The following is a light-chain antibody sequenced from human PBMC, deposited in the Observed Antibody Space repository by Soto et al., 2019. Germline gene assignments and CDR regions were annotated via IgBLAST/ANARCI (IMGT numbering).Light chain of an antibody. J-gene: IGLJ1*01. CDR1: SGDVGGYDY. CDR3: SSHTSGSTRV. Sequence: QSALTQPASESGSPGQSIAISCTGTSGDVGGYDYVSWYQQHPDKAPKLMIYEVTKRPSWVSNRVSGSKSGNTASLTISGLQPEDEADYYCSSHTSGSTRVFGSGTKLTVL. V-gene: IGLV2-14*01. CDR2: EVT.